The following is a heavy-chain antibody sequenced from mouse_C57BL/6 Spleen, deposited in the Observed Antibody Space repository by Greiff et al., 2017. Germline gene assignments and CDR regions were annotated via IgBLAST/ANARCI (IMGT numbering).Heavy chain of an antibody. Sequence: EVKLMESGGGLVKPGGSLKLSCAASGFTFSDYGMHWVRQAPEKGLEWVAYISSGSSTIYYADTVKGRFTISRDNAKNTLFLQMTSLRSEVTAMYYCARGGTRGYFDYWGQGTTLTVSS. CDR3: ARGGTRGYFDY. D-gene: IGHD4-1*01. CDR2: ISSGSSTI. J-gene: IGHJ2*01. CDR1: GFTFSDYG. V-gene: IGHV5-17*01.